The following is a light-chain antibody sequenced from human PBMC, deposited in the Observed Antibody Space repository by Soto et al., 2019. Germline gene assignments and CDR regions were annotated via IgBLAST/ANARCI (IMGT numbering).Light chain of an antibody. CDR1: QGITSC. V-gene: IGKV1-12*01. CDR2: AAS. Sequence: DIQMTQSPSSVSASVGDSLTITCRASQGITSCVAWYQHKPGRAPKLLIYAASRLQSGIPSRFSGSGSGTDFTLTISSLQPEDFGAYYCQQTSSFPLTLGGGTKVEIK. J-gene: IGKJ4*01. CDR3: QQTSSFPLT.